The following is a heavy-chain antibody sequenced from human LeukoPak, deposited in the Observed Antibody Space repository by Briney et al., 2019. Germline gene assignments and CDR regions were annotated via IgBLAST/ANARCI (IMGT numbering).Heavy chain of an antibody. CDR3: ARVRGYEDY. CDR2: IYYSGST. D-gene: IGHD5-12*01. J-gene: IGHJ4*02. CDR1: GGSISSSSYY. Sequence: SETLSLTCTVSGGSISSSSYYWGWIRQPPGKGLEWIGSIYYSGSTYYNPSLKSRVTISVDTSKNQFSLKLSSVTVADTAVYYCARVRGYEDYWGQGTLVTVSS. V-gene: IGHV4-39*07.